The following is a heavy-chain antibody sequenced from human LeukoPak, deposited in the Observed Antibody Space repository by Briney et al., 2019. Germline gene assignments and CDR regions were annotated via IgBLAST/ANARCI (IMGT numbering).Heavy chain of an antibody. J-gene: IGHJ5*02. CDR3: ARVDSIAAAGSPHYNWFDP. CDR1: GYTFTSYD. V-gene: IGHV1-8*01. D-gene: IGHD6-13*01. CDR2: MNPNSGNT. Sequence: ASVKVSFKASGYTFTSYDINWVRQATGQGLEWMGWMNPNSGNTGYAQKFQGRVTITRNTSISTAYMELGSLRSEDTAVYYCARVDSIAAAGSPHYNWFDPWGQGTLVTVSS.